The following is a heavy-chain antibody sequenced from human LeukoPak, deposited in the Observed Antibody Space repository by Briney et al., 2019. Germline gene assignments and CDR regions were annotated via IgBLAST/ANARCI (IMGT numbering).Heavy chain of an antibody. J-gene: IGHJ3*02. CDR1: GGSISSSTNW. CDR2: IYHSGGT. CDR3: ARTYYDILTGENDAFDI. V-gene: IGHV4-4*02. D-gene: IGHD3-9*01. Sequence: SETLSLTCAVSGGSISSSTNWWSWVRQPPGKGLGWIGEIYHSGGTNYNPSLKSRVTISVDTSKNQFSLKLSSVTAADTAVYYCARTYYDILTGENDAFDIWGQGTMVTVSS.